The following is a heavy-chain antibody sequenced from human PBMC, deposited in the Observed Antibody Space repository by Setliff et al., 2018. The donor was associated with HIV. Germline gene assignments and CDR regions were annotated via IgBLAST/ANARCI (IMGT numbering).Heavy chain of an antibody. CDR3: ARSTPSVGYISEH. J-gene: IGHJ4*02. CDR1: GVSISAYF. CDR2: IDNSGNT. Sequence: SETLSLTCAVSGVSISAYFWSWIRQSQEKGLEWIGYIDNSGNTNYSPSLKSRITISRDTSKNQFCLKLNSVTAADAAVYYCARSTPSVGYISEHWGQGTLVTVSS. V-gene: IGHV4-59*01. D-gene: IGHD5-12*01.